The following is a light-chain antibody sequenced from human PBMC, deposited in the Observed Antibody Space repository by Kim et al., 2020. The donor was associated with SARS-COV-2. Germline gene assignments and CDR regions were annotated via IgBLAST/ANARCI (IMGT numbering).Light chain of an antibody. V-gene: IGKV3-20*01. Sequence: YPGERATLSCRASQNINNNYVAWYQQKPGQAPRLVIYGASRRATDMPDRFSASGSGTEFTLTISRLEPEDFAVYYCHQYGSSLRTFGQGTKVDIK. CDR1: QNINNNY. CDR2: GAS. J-gene: IGKJ1*01. CDR3: HQYGSSLRT.